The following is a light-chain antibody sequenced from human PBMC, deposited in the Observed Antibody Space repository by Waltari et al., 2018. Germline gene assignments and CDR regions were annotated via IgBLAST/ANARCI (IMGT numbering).Light chain of an antibody. J-gene: IGLJ2*01. CDR1: SSDIDYNY. V-gene: IGLV2-8*01. CDR2: EVN. CDR3: NSYAGIIIL. Sequence: QSALTQPPSASGSPGQSVTISCTGNSSDIDYNYVSWYQQHPGKAPKVVIYEVNKRPSGVPDRVSGAKSGNAASLTVSGLQAEDEADYYCNSYAGIIILFGGGTKLTVL.